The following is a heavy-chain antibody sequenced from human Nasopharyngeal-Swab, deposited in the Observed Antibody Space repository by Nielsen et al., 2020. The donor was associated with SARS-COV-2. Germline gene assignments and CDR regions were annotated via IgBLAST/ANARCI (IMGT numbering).Heavy chain of an antibody. CDR1: GGSISSGGYY. J-gene: IGHJ4*02. D-gene: IGHD3-3*01. V-gene: IGHV4-31*03. Sequence: SETLSLTCTVSGGSISSGGYYWSWIRQHPGKGLEWIGYIYYSGSTYYNPSLKSRVTISVDTSKNQFSLKLSSVTAADTAVYYCARGGFGVVITGATSLVDHWGQGTLVTVSS. CDR3: ARGGFGVVITGATSLVDH. CDR2: IYYSGST.